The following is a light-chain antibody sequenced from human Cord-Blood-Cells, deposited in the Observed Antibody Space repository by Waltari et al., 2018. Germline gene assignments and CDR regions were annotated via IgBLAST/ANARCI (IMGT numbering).Light chain of an antibody. CDR3: QQYNNWPPYT. CDR2: GAS. CDR1: QSVSSN. Sequence: EIVMTQSPATLSVPPGERATLSCRASQSVSSNLAWYQQKPGQAPRLLIFGASTRATGIPAMCSGSGSGAEFTLTISSLQSEDFAVYYCQQYNNWPPYTFGQGTKLEIK. J-gene: IGKJ2*01. V-gene: IGKV3-15*01.